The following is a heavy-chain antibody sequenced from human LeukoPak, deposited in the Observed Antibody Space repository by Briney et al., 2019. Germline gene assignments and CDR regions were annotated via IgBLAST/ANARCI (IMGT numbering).Heavy chain of an antibody. CDR1: GFPFSSYS. D-gene: IGHD5-18*01. CDR3: ARDHEGYSYAPLNP. CDR2: ISSSSSYI. J-gene: IGHJ5*02. V-gene: IGHV3-21*01. Sequence: GGSLRLSCAASGFPFSSYSMNWVRQAPGKGLEWVSSISSSSSYIYYADSVKGRFTISRDNAKNSLYLQMNSLRAEDTAVYYCARDHEGYSYAPLNPWGQGTLVTVSS.